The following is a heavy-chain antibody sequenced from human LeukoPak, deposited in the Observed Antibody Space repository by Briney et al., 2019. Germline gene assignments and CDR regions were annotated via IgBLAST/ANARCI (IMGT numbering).Heavy chain of an antibody. CDR3: ASSWAYDYVVQSY. CDR1: GFTFSSYS. Sequence: PGGSLRLSCAASGFTFSSYSMNWVRQAPGKGLEWVSSISNSRTYIYYADSVKGRFTISRDNSKSTLYLQMNSLKAEDTAVYYCASSWAYDYVVQSYWGQGTLVTVSS. D-gene: IGHD3-16*01. J-gene: IGHJ4*02. CDR2: ISNSRTYI. V-gene: IGHV3-21*04.